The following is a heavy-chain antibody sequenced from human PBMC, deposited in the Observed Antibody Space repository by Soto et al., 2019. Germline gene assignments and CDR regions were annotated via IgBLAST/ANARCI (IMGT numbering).Heavy chain of an antibody. CDR1: GGSSSSSSYY. J-gene: IGHJ5*02. CDR3: ARGGYYDSSGYPVRFDP. CDR2: IYYSGST. Sequence: QLQLQESGPGLEKPSETLSLTCTVSGGSSSSSSYYWGWIRQPPGKGLEWIGSIYYSGSTYYNPSLKSRVTISVDTSKNQFSLKLSSVTAADTAVYYCARGGYYDSSGYPVRFDPWGQGTLVTVSS. V-gene: IGHV4-39*01. D-gene: IGHD3-22*01.